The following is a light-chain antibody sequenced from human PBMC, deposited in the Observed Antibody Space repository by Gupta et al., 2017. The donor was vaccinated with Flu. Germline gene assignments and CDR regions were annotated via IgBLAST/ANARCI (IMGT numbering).Light chain of an antibody. CDR3: QSYDGGYFVA. J-gene: IGLJ2*01. CDR1: GNIASNY. Sequence: NFILTQPHSVSESPGKTVTISCTRSGNIASNYVQWYQQRPGRSPTPVIYEDNQRPSGVPDRFSGSIDSSSNSASLTISGLKTEDGADYYCQSYDGGYFVAFGGGTKLTVL. CDR2: EDN. V-gene: IGLV6-57*01.